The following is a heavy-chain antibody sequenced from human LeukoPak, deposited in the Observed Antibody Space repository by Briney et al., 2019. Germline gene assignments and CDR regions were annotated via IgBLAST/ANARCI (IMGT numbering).Heavy chain of an antibody. Sequence: GESLKICSKGSGYSFTSYWIGGVRQLPGKGLEWMGIISPGDSATRYNPSLQGQVTISADKSISAAYLQWSSLKASDTAMYYCARHESGGFDYWGQGTLVTVSS. J-gene: IGHJ4*02. CDR1: GYSFTSYW. CDR2: ISPGDSAT. CDR3: ARHESGGFDY. V-gene: IGHV5-51*01. D-gene: IGHD3-10*01.